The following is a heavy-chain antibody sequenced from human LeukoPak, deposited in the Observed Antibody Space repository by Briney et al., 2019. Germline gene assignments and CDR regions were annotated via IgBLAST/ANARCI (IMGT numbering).Heavy chain of an antibody. Sequence: SVNVSCKASGFTFTSSAVQWVRQARGQRLEWIGWIVVGSGNTNYAQKFQERVTITRDMSTSTVYMELSSLRSEDTAVYYCAAEGRPTVVTFRKGAVDLWGQGTMVTVSA. CDR3: AAEGRPTVVTFRKGAVDL. CDR2: IVVGSGNT. V-gene: IGHV1-58*01. J-gene: IGHJ3*01. D-gene: IGHD4-23*01. CDR1: GFTFTSSA.